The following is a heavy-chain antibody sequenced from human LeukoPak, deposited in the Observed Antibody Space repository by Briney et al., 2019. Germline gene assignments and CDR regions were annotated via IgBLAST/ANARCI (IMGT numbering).Heavy chain of an antibody. D-gene: IGHD6-13*01. V-gene: IGHV3-30*04. CDR1: GFTFSSYA. Sequence: PGGSLRLSCAASGFTFSSYAMHWVRQAPGKGLEWVAVISYDGSNKYYADSVKGRFTISRDNSKNTLYLQMNSLRAEDTAVYYCLRGIGYYYYYGMDVWGKGTTVTVSS. J-gene: IGHJ6*04. CDR2: ISYDGSNK. CDR3: LRGIGYYYYYGMDV.